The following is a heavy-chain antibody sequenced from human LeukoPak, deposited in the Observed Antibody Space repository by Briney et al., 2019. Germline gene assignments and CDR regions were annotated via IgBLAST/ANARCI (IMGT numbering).Heavy chain of an antibody. J-gene: IGHJ6*03. D-gene: IGHD3-10*01. Sequence: SETLSLTCTVSGESMSGFYWNWIRQSPGKGLEWIGYMHYTGSTNYNPSLKSRVTISIDTSKNQFSLKLSSVTASDTAVYYCARDATSYYYGLGSDYYMDVWGKGTTVTVSS. V-gene: IGHV4-59*12. CDR3: ARDATSYYYGLGSDYYMDV. CDR1: GESMSGFY. CDR2: MHYTGST.